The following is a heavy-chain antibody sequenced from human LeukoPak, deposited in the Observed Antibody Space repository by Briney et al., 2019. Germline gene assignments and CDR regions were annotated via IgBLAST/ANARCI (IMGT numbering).Heavy chain of an antibody. CDR2: INHSGST. CDR3: ARAGLWSRASFLDY. CDR1: GGSFSGYY. D-gene: IGHD5-18*01. V-gene: IGHV4-34*01. Sequence: SETLSLTCAVYGGSFSGYYWSWIRQPPGKGLEWIGEINHSGSTNYNPSLKSRVTISVDTSKNQFSLKLSSVTAADTAVYYCARAGLWSRASFLDYWGQETLVTVSS. J-gene: IGHJ4*02.